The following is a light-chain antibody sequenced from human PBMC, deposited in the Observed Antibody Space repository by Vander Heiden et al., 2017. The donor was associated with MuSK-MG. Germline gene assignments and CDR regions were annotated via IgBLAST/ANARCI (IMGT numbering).Light chain of an antibody. CDR2: GAS. Sequence: EIALPHSPATLSLSPGEIATLSCRARQIVRSSLACCQQTPGPAPRLLIYGASNGATGIPAGFSGSGSERDFTLTMSSVEPEDCAVYYCQQRSKWPLTFGGGTKVEIK. V-gene: IGKV3-11*02. CDR3: QQRSKWPLT. CDR1: QIVRSS. J-gene: IGKJ4*01.